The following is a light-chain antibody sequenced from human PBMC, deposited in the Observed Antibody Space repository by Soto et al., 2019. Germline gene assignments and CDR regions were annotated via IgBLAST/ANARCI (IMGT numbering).Light chain of an antibody. V-gene: IGKV3-20*01. CDR3: QQYGRSPS. J-gene: IGKJ1*01. CDR2: GAS. Sequence: EIVLTQSPGTLSLSPGERATLSCRASQSVGSAYVGWYQQKPGQAPRLLIFGASRGATGIPDRFSGSGSGTNFTLTVNKVQHEDPEVSYCQQYGRSPSFGRGTKVDIK. CDR1: QSVGSAY.